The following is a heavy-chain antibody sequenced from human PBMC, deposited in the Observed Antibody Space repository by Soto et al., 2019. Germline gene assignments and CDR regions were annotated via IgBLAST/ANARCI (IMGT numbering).Heavy chain of an antibody. D-gene: IGHD4-4*01. V-gene: IGHV3-13*01. CDR3: ARVPDATVTDSYYYYGMDV. Sequence: GGSLRLSCAASGFTFSSYDMHWVRQATGKGLEWVSAIGTAGDTYYPGSVKGRFTISRENAKNSLYLQMNNLRAEDTAVYYCARVPDATVTDSYYYYGMDVWGQGTTVTVSS. J-gene: IGHJ6*02. CDR1: GFTFSSYD. CDR2: IGTAGDT.